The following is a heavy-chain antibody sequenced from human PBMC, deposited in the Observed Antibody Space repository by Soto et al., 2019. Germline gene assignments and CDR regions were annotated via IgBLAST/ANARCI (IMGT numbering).Heavy chain of an antibody. J-gene: IGHJ6*03. Sequence: QVQLVQSGAEVKKPGASVKVSCKASGYTFTSYGISWVRQAPGQGLEWMGWISAYNGNTNYAQKLPGRVTMTTDTSTSTAYMELRSLRSDDTAVYYCARLGYCSGGSCYSDYSYMDVWGKGTTVTVSS. D-gene: IGHD2-15*01. CDR3: ARLGYCSGGSCYSDYSYMDV. CDR1: GYTFTSYG. CDR2: ISAYNGNT. V-gene: IGHV1-18*01.